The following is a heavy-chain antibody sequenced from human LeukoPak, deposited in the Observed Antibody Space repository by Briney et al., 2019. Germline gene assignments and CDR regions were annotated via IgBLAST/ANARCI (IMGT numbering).Heavy chain of an antibody. CDR1: GGSFSGYY. V-gene: IGHV4-34*01. CDR2: INHSGST. D-gene: IGHD5-18*01. J-gene: IGHJ6*04. CDR3: ARPGSRGYSYGAHYYYGMDV. Sequence: PSETLSLTCAVYGGSFSGYYWSWIRQPPGKGLEWIGEINHSGSTNYNPSLKSRVTISVDTSKNQFSLKLSSVTAAHTAVYYCARPGSRGYSYGAHYYYGMDVWGKGTTVTVSS.